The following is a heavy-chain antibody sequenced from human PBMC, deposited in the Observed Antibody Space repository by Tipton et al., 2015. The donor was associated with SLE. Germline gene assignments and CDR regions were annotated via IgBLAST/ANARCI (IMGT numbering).Heavy chain of an antibody. D-gene: IGHD4-11*01. CDR3: ARVTYGMDV. CDR2: IYHSGST. CDR1: GYSISSGYY. Sequence: TLSLTCAVSGYSISSGYYWGWIRQPPGKGLEWIGSIYHSGSTNYNPSLKSRVTISVDTSKNQFSLKLSSVTAADTAVYYCARVTYGMDVWGQGTTVTVSS. V-gene: IGHV4-38-2*01. J-gene: IGHJ6*02.